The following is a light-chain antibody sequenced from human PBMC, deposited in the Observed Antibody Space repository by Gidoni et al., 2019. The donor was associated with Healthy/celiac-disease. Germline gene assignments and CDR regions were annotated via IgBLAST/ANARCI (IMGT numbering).Light chain of an antibody. CDR1: QSISSW. CDR2: KAS. Sequence: DIQMTQSPSTLSASVGDRVTITCRASQSISSWLAWYQQKPGKAPKLVIYKASSLESGVPSRFSGSGSGTEFTLTISSLQPDDFATYYCQHYNSYPCSFXXXTKLEIK. J-gene: IGKJ2*04. V-gene: IGKV1-5*03. CDR3: QHYNSYPCS.